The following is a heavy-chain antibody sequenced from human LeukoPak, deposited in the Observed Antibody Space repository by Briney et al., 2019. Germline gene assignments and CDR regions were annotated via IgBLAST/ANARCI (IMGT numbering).Heavy chain of an antibody. CDR1: GFTFSSYW. CDR3: ARDPQEYYYYMDV. V-gene: IGHV3-7*01. CDR2: IKQDGSEK. J-gene: IGHJ6*03. Sequence: GGSLRLSCAASGFTFSSYWMSWVRQAPGKGLEWVANIKQDGSEKYYVDSVKGRFIISRDNAKNSLYLQMNSLRAEDTAVYYCARDPQEYYYYMDVWGKGTTVTVSS.